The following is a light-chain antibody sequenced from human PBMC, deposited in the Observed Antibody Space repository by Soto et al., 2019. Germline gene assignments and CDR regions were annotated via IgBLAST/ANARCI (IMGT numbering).Light chain of an antibody. CDR2: AAS. V-gene: IGKV1-39*01. J-gene: IGKJ2*01. CDR1: QRIANY. Sequence: DIQMTQSPSTLPASVGDRVTITCRASQRIANYLNWYQQKPGKAPNLLIYAASSLQSGVPSRFSASGSGTAFTLTISSLQPDDFASYYCQQSYTITHTFGLGTKLEIK. CDR3: QQSYTITHT.